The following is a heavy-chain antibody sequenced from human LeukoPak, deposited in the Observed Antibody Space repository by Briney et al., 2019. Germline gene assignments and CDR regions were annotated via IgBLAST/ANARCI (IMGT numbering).Heavy chain of an antibody. CDR3: ARESTTVTTRKSYYFDY. Sequence: GGSLRLSCAASGFTFSSYAMHWLRQATGKRLEYVSAISSNGGRQYYANSVKGRFTISRDNSKNTLYLQMGSLRAEDMAVYYCARESTTVTTRKSYYFDYWGQGTLVTVSS. CDR1: GFTFSSYA. D-gene: IGHD4-17*01. V-gene: IGHV3-64*01. CDR2: ISSNGGRQ. J-gene: IGHJ4*02.